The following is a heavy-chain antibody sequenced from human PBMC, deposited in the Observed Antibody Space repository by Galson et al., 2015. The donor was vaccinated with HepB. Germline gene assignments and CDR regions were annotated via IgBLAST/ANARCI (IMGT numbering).Heavy chain of an antibody. CDR1: GGTFSSYA. CDR2: IIPIFGTA. V-gene: IGHV1-69*13. J-gene: IGHJ3*02. CDR3: ASLYSSGWYGGDAFDI. Sequence: SVKVSCKASGGTFSSYAISWVRQAPGQGLGWMGGIIPIFGTANYAQKFQGRVTITADESTSTAYMELSSLRSEDTAVYYCASLYSSGWYGGDAFDIWGQGTMVTVST. D-gene: IGHD6-19*01.